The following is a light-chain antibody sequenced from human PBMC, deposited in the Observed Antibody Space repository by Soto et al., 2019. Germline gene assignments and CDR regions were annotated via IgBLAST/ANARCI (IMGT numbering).Light chain of an antibody. CDR2: DAS. CDR1: QSIDNW. J-gene: IGKJ2*01. CDR3: QHYNGYPYT. V-gene: IGKV1-5*01. Sequence: DIQMTQSPSPLSASIGDRVTITCRASQSIDNWLAWYQQKPGKAPHLLIYDASRLETGAPSRFSGSGSGTEFTLTISSLQADDFATYFCQHYNGYPYTFGPGTKLEIK.